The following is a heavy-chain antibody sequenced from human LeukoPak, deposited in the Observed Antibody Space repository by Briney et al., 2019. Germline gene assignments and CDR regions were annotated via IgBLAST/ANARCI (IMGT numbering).Heavy chain of an antibody. CDR2: IYYSGST. CDR3: ARTIVGATAMDV. D-gene: IGHD1-26*01. CDR1: GGSISSYY. Sequence: SETRSLTCTVSGGSISSYYWSWIRQPPGKGLEWIGYIYYSGSTNYNPSLKSRVTISVDTSKNQFSLKLSSVTAADTAVYYCARTIVGATAMDVWGQGTTVTVSS. V-gene: IGHV4-59*08. J-gene: IGHJ6*02.